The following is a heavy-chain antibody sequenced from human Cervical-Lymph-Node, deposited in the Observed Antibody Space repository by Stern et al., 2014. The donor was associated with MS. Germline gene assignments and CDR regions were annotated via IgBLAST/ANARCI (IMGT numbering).Heavy chain of an antibody. CDR2: IWYDGSNP. CDR1: GFSFSRYA. V-gene: IGHV3-33*01. CDR3: ASAYSSSHYYFDY. D-gene: IGHD6-13*01. J-gene: IGHJ4*02. Sequence: VQLVESGGGVVQPGRSLRLYCEASGFSFSRYAMHWVRQAPGKGLEWVALIWYDGSNPYYADSVTGRFTISRDNFKNTLYLQMNSLRAEDTAVYYCASAYSSSHYYFDYWGQGTLVTVSS.